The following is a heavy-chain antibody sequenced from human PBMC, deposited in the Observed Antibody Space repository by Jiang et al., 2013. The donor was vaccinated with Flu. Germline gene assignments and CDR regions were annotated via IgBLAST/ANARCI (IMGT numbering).Heavy chain of an antibody. CDR2: INHSGST. D-gene: IGHD2-15*01. CDR1: GGSFSGYY. Sequence: LLKPSETLSLTCAVYGGSFSGYYWSWIRQPPGKGLEWIGEINHSGSTNYNPSLKSRVTISVDTSKNQFSLKLSSVTAADTAVYYCARGSADCSGGSCTEEHDAFDIWGQGTMVTVSS. V-gene: IGHV4-34*01. J-gene: IGHJ3*02. CDR3: ARGSADCSGGSCTEEHDAFDI.